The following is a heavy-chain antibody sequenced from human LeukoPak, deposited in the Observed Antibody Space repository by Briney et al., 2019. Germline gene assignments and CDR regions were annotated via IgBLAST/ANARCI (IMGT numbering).Heavy chain of an antibody. Sequence: PGGSLRLSCAASGFTFSNYAVSWVRQAPGKGLEWVSAISGRGDNTYYADSVRGRFTISRDNAKNSLYLQMNSLRAEDTAVYYCARDAAMANDYWGQGTPVTVSS. CDR3: ARDAAMANDY. J-gene: IGHJ4*02. D-gene: IGHD5-18*01. CDR2: ISGRGDNT. V-gene: IGHV3-23*01. CDR1: GFTFSNYA.